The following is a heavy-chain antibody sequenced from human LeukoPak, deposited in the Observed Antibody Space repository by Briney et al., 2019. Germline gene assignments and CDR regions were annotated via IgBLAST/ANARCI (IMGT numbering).Heavy chain of an antibody. Sequence: GGSLRLSCAASGFTFSSYSMNWVRQAPGKGLEWVSSISSSSSYIYYADSVKGRFTISRDNAKNSLYLQMNSLRAEDTAVYYCARGGPRYYYDSSGSTHAFDIWGQGTMVTVSS. J-gene: IGHJ3*02. V-gene: IGHV3-21*01. CDR1: GFTFSSYS. CDR3: ARGGPRYYYDSSGSTHAFDI. D-gene: IGHD3-22*01. CDR2: ISSSSSYI.